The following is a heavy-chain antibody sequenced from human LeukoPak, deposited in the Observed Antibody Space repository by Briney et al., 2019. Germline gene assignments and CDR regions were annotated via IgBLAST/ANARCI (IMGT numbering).Heavy chain of an antibody. D-gene: IGHD6-13*01. J-gene: IGHJ6*02. V-gene: IGHV1-2*02. CDR1: GYTFTGYY. Sequence: SVTVSCKASGYTFTGYYMHWVRQAPGQGREWMGWINPNSGGTNYAQKFQGRVTMTRDTSISTAYMELSRLRSDDTAVYYCAREGSAGIAAAGTCYYGMDVWGQGTTVTVSS. CDR3: AREGSAGIAAAGTCYYGMDV. CDR2: INPNSGGT.